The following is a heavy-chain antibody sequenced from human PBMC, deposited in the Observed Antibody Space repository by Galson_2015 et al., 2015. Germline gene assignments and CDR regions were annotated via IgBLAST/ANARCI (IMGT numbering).Heavy chain of an antibody. CDR1: GFTLSSYS. D-gene: IGHD3-10*01. J-gene: IGHJ3*02. Sequence: SLRLSCAASGFTLSSYSMNWVRQAPGKGLEWVSSISSSSSYIYYADSVKGGFTISRDNAKNSLYLQMNSPRAEDTAVYYCARDRVTMVRGPGSAFDSWGQGQWSPSLQ. V-gene: IGHV3-21*01. CDR2: ISSSSSYI. CDR3: ARDRVTMVRGPGSAFDS.